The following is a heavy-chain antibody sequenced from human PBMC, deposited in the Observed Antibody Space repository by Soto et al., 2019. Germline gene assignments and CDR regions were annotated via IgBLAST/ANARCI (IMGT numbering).Heavy chain of an antibody. Sequence: PSGTLSLTCAISGDSVSSNSAAWDWIRQSPSRGLEWLGRTYYRSKWYNDYAVAVKSRITINPDTSKNQYSLQLNSVTPEDTAVYYCASESSGWPYSYYYYGMDVWGQGTTVTVSS. D-gene: IGHD6-19*01. CDR1: GDSVSSNSAA. CDR3: ASESSGWPYSYYYYGMDV. J-gene: IGHJ6*02. V-gene: IGHV6-1*01. CDR2: TYYRSKWYN.